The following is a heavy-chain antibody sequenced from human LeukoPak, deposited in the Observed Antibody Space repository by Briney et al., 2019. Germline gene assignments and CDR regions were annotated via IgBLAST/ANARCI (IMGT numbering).Heavy chain of an antibody. CDR1: GFTFSSYA. J-gene: IGHJ4*02. CDR3: ANFPAGAFMLFNY. D-gene: IGHD3-10*01. V-gene: IGHV3-23*01. Sequence: PGGSLRLSCAASGFTFSSYAMSWVRQAPGKGLEWVSAISGSGGSTYYADSVKGRFTIPRDNSKNTLYLQMNSLRAEDTAVYYCANFPAGAFMLFNYWGQRTLVTVSS. CDR2: ISGSGGST.